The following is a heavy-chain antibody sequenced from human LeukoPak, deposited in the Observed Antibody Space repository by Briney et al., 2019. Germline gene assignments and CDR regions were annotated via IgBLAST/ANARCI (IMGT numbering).Heavy chain of an antibody. CDR2: ISGSGGNT. CDR1: GFTFSSYA. J-gene: IGHJ4*02. V-gene: IGHV3-23*01. Sequence: PGGSLRLSCAASGFTFSSYAMSWVRQAPGKGLEWVSAISGSGGNTYYADSVKGRFTISRDSSKNTLYLQMNSLRAEDTAVYYCAKGVPITMIDTTQGLDYWGQGTLVTVSS. D-gene: IGHD3-22*01. CDR3: AKGVPITMIDTTQGLDY.